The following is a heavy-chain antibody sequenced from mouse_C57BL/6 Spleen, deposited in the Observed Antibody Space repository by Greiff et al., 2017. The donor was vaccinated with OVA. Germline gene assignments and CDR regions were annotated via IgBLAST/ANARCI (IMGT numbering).Heavy chain of an antibody. CDR1: GYSITSGYY. CDR2: ISYDGSN. V-gene: IGHV3-6*01. D-gene: IGHD1-1*01. J-gene: IGHJ4*01. Sequence: EVKLVESGPGLVKPSQSLSLTCSVTGYSITSGYYWNWIRQFPGNKLEWMGYISYDGSNNYNPSLKNRISITRDTSKNQFFLKLNSVTTEDTATYYCAKGVYYYGSSYEGAMDYWGQGTSVTVSS. CDR3: AKGVYYYGSSYEGAMDY.